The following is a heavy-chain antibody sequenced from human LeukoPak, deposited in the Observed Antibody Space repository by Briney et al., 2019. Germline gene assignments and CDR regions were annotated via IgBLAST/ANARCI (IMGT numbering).Heavy chain of an antibody. V-gene: IGHV3-23*01. CDR1: GLTFNSHS. J-gene: IGHJ6*02. CDR3: AKNLYCGGGSCYPSALGMDV. Sequence: GGSLRLSCVASGLTFNSHSMSWVRQAPGMGLEWVSVVGTNGDVTFYADSVKGRFTISRDNSKNTLFLQMNSLRAEDTAVYYCAKNLYCGGGSCYPSALGMDVWGQGTTVTVSS. CDR2: VGTNGDVT. D-gene: IGHD2-15*01.